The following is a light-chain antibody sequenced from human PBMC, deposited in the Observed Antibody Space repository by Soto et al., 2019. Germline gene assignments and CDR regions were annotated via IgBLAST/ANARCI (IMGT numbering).Light chain of an antibody. CDR3: QHYNNWPPWT. Sequence: EIVLTQSPGTLSLSPGERATLSCRASQSVSSSYLAWYQQKPGQAPRLLIYGASIRATGLPARFSGSGSGTEFTLTISSLQSEDFAVYYCQHYNNWPPWTFGQGTKVEIK. CDR2: GAS. V-gene: IGKV3-15*01. J-gene: IGKJ1*01. CDR1: QSVSSSY.